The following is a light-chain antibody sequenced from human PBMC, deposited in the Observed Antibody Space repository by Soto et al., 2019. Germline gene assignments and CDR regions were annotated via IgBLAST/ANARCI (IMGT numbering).Light chain of an antibody. CDR2: DAS. V-gene: IGKV3-11*01. CDR1: QSVSSY. J-gene: IGKJ1*01. CDR3: QQRSNWPQWK. Sequence: EIVLTQSPATLSLSPGERATLSCRASQSVSSYLAWYQQKPGQAPRLLIYDASNRATGIPARFSGSGSGTDFTLTISSLEPEDFAVYYCQQRSNWPQWKFGQGPKVDIK.